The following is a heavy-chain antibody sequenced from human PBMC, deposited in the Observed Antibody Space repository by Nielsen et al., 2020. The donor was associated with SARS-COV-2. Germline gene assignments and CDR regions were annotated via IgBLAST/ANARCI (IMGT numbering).Heavy chain of an antibody. CDR2: IYYSGST. J-gene: IGHJ4*02. CDR3: ARYSSGYNDYFDY. D-gene: IGHD3-22*01. V-gene: IGHV4-59*01. Sequence: SETLSLTCTVSGGSISSYYWSWIRQPPGKGLEWIGYIYYSGSTNYNPSLKSRVTISVDTSKNQFSLKLNSVTAADTAVYYCARYSSGYNDYFDYWGQGTLVTVSS. CDR1: GGSISSYY.